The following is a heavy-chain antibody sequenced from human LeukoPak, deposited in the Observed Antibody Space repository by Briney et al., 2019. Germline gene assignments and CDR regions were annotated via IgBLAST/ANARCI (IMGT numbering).Heavy chain of an antibody. CDR2: IYYGGST. V-gene: IGHV4-39*07. CDR1: GGSIRRSIYY. CDR3: ARVYYSSSYDYWYFDL. D-gene: IGHD6-13*01. J-gene: IGHJ2*01. Sequence: PSETLSLTCNVSGGSIRRSIYYWDWIRQPPGKGLEWIGSIYYGGSTYYNPSLKSRVAISVDTSQNQFSLKLSSVTAADTAFYYCARVYYSSSYDYWYFDLWGRGTLVTVSS.